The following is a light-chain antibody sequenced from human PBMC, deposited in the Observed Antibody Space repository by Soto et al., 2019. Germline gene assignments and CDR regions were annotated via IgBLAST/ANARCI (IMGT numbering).Light chain of an antibody. Sequence: EIVLTQFPGALSLSPGERVTLSCRASQTVSNTYLAWYQQKSGQAPKFLIYDASNRDTGIPDRFSGSGSGTDFTLTISRLEPEDFAVYYCQQYGALPPTFGGGTKVEIK. J-gene: IGKJ4*01. V-gene: IGKV3-20*01. CDR1: QTVSNTY. CDR3: QQYGALPPT. CDR2: DAS.